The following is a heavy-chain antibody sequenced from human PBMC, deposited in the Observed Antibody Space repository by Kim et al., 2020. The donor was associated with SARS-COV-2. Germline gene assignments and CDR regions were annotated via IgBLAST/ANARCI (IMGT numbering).Heavy chain of an antibody. J-gene: IGHJ4*02. Sequence: IYHSGRTNYNPSLKSRVTISVDKSKNQFSLKLSSVTAADTAVYYCARAGVWGQGTLVTVSS. CDR2: IYHSGRT. CDR3: ARAGV. V-gene: IGHV4-4*02. D-gene: IGHD3-10*01.